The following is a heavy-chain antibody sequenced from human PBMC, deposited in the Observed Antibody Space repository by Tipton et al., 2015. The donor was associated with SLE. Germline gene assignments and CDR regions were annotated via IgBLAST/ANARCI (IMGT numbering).Heavy chain of an antibody. Sequence: QLVQSGAEVKKPGASVKVSCKASGYTFTGYYMHWVRQAPGQGLEWMGWINPNSGGTNYAQNLQGRVAMTTDTSTSTAYMELRSLRSDDTAVYYCARRQLEAFDIWGQGTMVTVSS. V-gene: IGHV1-2*02. D-gene: IGHD6-13*01. CDR1: GYTFTGYY. CDR3: ARRQLEAFDI. J-gene: IGHJ3*02. CDR2: INPNSGGT.